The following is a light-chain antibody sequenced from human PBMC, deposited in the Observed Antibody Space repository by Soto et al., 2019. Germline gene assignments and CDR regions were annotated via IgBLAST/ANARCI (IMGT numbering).Light chain of an antibody. CDR1: SSDVGGYNY. Sequence: QSALTQPRSVSGSPGQSVTISCTGTSSDVGGYNYVSWYQQHPGKAPKLMIYDVSKRPSGVPDRFSGSKSGNTASLTISGLQADDEADYYCCSYEGSFVFGGGTKLTVL. CDR2: DVS. V-gene: IGLV2-11*01. CDR3: CSYEGSFV. J-gene: IGLJ2*01.